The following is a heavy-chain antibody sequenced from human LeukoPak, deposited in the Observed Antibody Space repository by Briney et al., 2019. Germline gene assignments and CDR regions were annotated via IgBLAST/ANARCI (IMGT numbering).Heavy chain of an antibody. D-gene: IGHD3-22*01. Sequence: GGSLRLSCTVSGFTVSSNSMSWVRQAPGKGLEWVSFIYSDNTHYSDSVKGRFTISRDNSKNTLYLQMNSLRAEDTAVYYCARRDTYYYDSSGTALVYWGQGTLVTVSS. CDR3: ARRDTYYYDSSGTALVY. CDR2: IYSDNT. CDR1: GFTVSSNS. J-gene: IGHJ4*02. V-gene: IGHV3-53*01.